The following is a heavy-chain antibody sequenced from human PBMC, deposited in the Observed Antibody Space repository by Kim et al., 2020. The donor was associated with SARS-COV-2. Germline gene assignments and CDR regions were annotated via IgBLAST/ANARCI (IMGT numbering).Heavy chain of an antibody. CDR3: ARGGACLDY. D-gene: IGHD3-10*01. Sequence: GGSLRLSCAASGFSFSDSWVGWVRQDPGKGLEWVANISPDGITKYYVDSVKGRFTISRDNAKNSLFLQMDSLRAEDTAVYYCARGGACLDYWGQGTLVTVSS. CDR2: ISPDGITK. CDR1: GFSFSDSW. J-gene: IGHJ4*02. V-gene: IGHV3-7*01.